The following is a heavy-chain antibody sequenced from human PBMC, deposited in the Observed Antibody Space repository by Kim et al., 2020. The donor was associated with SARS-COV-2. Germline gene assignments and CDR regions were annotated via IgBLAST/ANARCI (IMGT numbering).Heavy chain of an antibody. J-gene: IGHJ4*02. CDR3: ARASFFYDSSGYHFDY. D-gene: IGHD3-22*01. V-gene: IGHV1-69*04. Sequence: QLQGRVTITADKSTSTAYMELSSLRSEDTAVYYCARASFFYDSSGYHFDYWGQGTLVTVAS.